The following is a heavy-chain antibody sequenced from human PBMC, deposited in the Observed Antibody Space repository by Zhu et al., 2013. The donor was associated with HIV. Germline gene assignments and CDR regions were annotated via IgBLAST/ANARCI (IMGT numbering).Heavy chain of an antibody. J-gene: IGHJ4*02. D-gene: IGHD3-3*01. CDR2: VSGSGAST. V-gene: IGHV3-23*01. Sequence: EVQLLESGGGLAQPGGSLRLSCAASGFTFSSYAMSWVRQAPGKGLEWVSGVSGSGASTYYVDSVKGRFTISRDNSKNTLYLQMNSLRAEDTAIYYCAKGTNTRPRSFDYWGQGTLVTVSS. CDR1: GFTFSSYA. CDR3: AKGTNTRPRSFDY.